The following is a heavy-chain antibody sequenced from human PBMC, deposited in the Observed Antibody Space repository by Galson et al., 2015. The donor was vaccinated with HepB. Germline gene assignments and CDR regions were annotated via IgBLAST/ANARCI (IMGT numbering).Heavy chain of an antibody. V-gene: IGHV3-21*01. CDR2: IDAGGDK. D-gene: IGHD3-22*01. J-gene: IGHJ4*02. CDR1: GFTFNTYS. Sequence: SLRLSCAASGFTFNTYSMNWVRQAPGKGLEWVSSIDAGGDKYYAESVKGRFIISRDNAKNSLYLQMSSLRAEDTAVYYCARDATMTTAIEYWGQGTLVTVSS. CDR3: ARDATMTTAIEY.